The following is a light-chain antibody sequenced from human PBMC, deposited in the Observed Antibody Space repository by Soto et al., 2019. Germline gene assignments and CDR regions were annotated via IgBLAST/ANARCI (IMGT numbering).Light chain of an antibody. Sequence: DIQMTQSPSSLSASVGDRVSITCQASQDISNYLNWYQQKPGKAPKVLIYDASNLGTGVPSRFSGSGSGTDFTFSISSLQPEDVATYYCQQYDGLPTFGQGTHWRL. V-gene: IGKV1-33*01. CDR2: DAS. CDR1: QDISNY. CDR3: QQYDGLPT. J-gene: IGKJ5*01.